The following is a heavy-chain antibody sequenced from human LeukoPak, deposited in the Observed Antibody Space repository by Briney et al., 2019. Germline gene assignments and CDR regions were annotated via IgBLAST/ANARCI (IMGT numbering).Heavy chain of an antibody. Sequence: GAPVKVSCKASGGTFSSYAISWVRQAPGQGLEWMGGIIPIFGTANYAQKFQGRVTITADESTSTAYMELSSLRSEDTAVYYCARDLSRGYSSSWFRYWGQGTLVTVSS. CDR2: IIPIFGTA. D-gene: IGHD6-13*01. V-gene: IGHV1-69*13. CDR3: ARDLSRGYSSSWFRY. J-gene: IGHJ4*02. CDR1: GGTFSSYA.